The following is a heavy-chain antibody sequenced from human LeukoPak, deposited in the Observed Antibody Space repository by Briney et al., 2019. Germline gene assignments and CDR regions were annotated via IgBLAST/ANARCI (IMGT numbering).Heavy chain of an antibody. CDR1: GGSFSGYY. J-gene: IGHJ4*02. CDR3: ARGNWTQDY. Sequence: SETLSLTCAVYGGSFSGYYWSWIRQPPGKGLEWIGEINHSGSTNYNPSLKSRVTISVDTSKNQFSLKLSSVTAADTAVYYCARGNWTQDYWGQGTLVTVSS. D-gene: IGHD1-1*01. CDR2: INHSGST. V-gene: IGHV4-34*01.